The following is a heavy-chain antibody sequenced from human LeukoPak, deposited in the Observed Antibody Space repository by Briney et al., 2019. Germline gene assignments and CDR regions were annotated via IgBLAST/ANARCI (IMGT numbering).Heavy chain of an antibody. CDR2: MNPNSGNT. Sequence: GASVKVSCKASGYTFTSYDINWVRQATGQGLEWMGWMNPNSGNTGYAQKFQGRVTITRNTSISTAYMELSSLRSEDTAVYYCARESIAANWFDPWGKGTTVTVSS. D-gene: IGHD6-6*01. CDR3: ARESIAANWFDP. V-gene: IGHV1-8*03. CDR1: GYTFTSYD. J-gene: IGHJ6*04.